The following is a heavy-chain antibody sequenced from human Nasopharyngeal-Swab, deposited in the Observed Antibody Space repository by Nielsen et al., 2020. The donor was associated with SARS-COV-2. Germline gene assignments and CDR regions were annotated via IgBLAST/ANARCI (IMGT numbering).Heavy chain of an antibody. CDR2: IYWDDDK. V-gene: IGHV2-5*02. D-gene: IGHD7-27*01. CDR3: AHVPNGGTVGDWFDP. J-gene: IGHJ5*02. CDR1: GFSLSTSGVG. Sequence: SGPTLVKPAQTLTLTCTFSGFSLSTSGVGVGWIRQPPGKALEWLALIYWDDDKRYSPSLKSRLTITKDTSKNQVVLTMTNMDPVDTATYYCAHVPNGGTVGDWFDPWGQGTLVTVSS.